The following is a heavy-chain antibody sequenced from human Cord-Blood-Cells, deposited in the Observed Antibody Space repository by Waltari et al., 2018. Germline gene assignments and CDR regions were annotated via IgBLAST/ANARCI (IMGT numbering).Heavy chain of an antibody. CDR2: INHSGST. Sequence: GGSFSGYYWSWIRQPPGKGLEWIGEINHSGSTNYNPSLKSRVTISVDTSKNQFSLKLSSVTAADTAVYYCARGWGGHWYFDLWGRGTLVTVSS. CDR1: GGSFSGYY. CDR3: ARGWGGHWYFDL. J-gene: IGHJ2*01. V-gene: IGHV4-34*01. D-gene: IGHD7-27*01.